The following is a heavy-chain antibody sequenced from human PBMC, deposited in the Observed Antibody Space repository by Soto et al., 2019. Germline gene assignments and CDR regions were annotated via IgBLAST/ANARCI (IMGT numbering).Heavy chain of an antibody. J-gene: IGHJ6*02. D-gene: IGHD2-15*01. V-gene: IGHV4-34*01. CDR3: ARVSCSGGSCYLTSRYNYYVMDV. CDR2: ITHSGTT. CDR1: GASFSGYY. Sequence: SETLSLTCAVHGASFSGYYWSWVRQSPGKGLEWIGEITHSGTTNYSPSLKSRVTISFDTSKNHFFLSLMSVTTADTGVYYFARVSCSGGSCYLTSRYNYYVMDVWGQGTTVTVSS.